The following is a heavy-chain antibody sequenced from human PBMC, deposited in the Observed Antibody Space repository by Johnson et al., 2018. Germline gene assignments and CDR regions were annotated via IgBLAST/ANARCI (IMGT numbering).Heavy chain of an antibody. J-gene: IGHJ3*02. D-gene: IGHD5-18*01. CDR2: ISYDGSNK. V-gene: IGHV3-30*04. CDR3: AKARRRGYSYGYGYGGAFEI. Sequence: QEGLVECGGGVVQPGRSLRLSCAASGFTFSNYAIHWVRQAPGKGLDWVAVISYDGSNKYYADSVKGRFTISRANSKNTLYLQMTSLRAKDTPVYYCAKARRRGYSYGYGYGGAFEIWGQGTMVTVSS. CDR1: GFTFSNYA.